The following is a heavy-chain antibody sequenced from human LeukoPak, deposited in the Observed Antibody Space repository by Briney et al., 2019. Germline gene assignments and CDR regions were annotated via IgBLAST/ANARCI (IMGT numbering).Heavy chain of an antibody. Sequence: ASVKASCKASGGTFSSYAISWVRQAPGQGLEWMGWINPNSGGTNYAQKFQGRVTMTRDTSISTAYMELSRLRSDDTAVYYCARLDIVVVPAAIPPHPGSDYWGQGTLVTVSS. J-gene: IGHJ4*02. CDR1: GGTFSSYA. CDR3: ARLDIVVVPAAIPPHPGSDY. CDR2: INPNSGGT. V-gene: IGHV1-2*02. D-gene: IGHD2-2*03.